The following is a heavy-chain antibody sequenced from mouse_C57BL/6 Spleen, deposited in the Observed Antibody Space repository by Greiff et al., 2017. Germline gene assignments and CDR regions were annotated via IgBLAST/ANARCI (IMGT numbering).Heavy chain of an antibody. CDR3: ARGYSYGAY. CDR1: GYTFTSYW. CDR2: IDPTDSYT. Sequence: VQLQQPGAELVKPGASVKLSCKASGYTFTSYWMQWVKQRPGQGLEWIGEIDPTDSYTNYNQKFKGKATLTVDTYSSTAYMQLSSLTSEDSAVYYCARGYSYGAYWGQGTLVTVSA. V-gene: IGHV1-50*01. J-gene: IGHJ3*01. D-gene: IGHD2-12*01.